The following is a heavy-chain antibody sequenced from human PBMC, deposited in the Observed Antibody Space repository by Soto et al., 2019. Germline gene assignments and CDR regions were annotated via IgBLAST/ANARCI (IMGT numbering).Heavy chain of an antibody. J-gene: IGHJ4*02. V-gene: IGHV3-21*06. Sequence: PGGSLRLSCAASGFTFSSYSMNWVRQAPGKGLEWVSSISSNSVYIIYADSVRGRFTISRDDAKNSLFLQMDSLRADDTAVYYCARFETVAIHDTDYWGRGTLVTVS. CDR1: GFTFSSYS. CDR3: ARFETVAIHDTDY. CDR2: ISSNSVYI. D-gene: IGHD4-17*01.